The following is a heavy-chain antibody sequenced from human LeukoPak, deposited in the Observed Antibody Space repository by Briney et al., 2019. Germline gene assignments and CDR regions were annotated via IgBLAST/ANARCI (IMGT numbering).Heavy chain of an antibody. Sequence: GGSLRLSCAASGFTFSSYHMNWVRQAPGKGLEWVSYISIFSSTIYYAASGKGRFTISRDDANSLVYLQMNSLRAEDTAVYYCARTNERELDYWGQGTLVTVSS. D-gene: IGHD1-26*01. J-gene: IGHJ4*02. CDR3: ARTNERELDY. V-gene: IGHV3-48*01. CDR1: GFTFSSYH. CDR2: ISIFSSTI.